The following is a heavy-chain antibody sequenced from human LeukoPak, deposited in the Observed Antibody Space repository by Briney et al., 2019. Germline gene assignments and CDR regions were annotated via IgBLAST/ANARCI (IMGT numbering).Heavy chain of an antibody. V-gene: IGHV3-74*01. CDR3: SRGDYYDSSGYYHYYYYYMDV. Sequence: PGGSLRLSCAASGFTFSSYWMHWVRQASGKGLVWDSRINTDESSTNYADSVKGRFTISRDNAKNTLYLQMNTLRAEDTAVYYCSRGDYYDSSGYYHYYYYYMDVWGKGTTVTISS. CDR1: GFTFSSYW. CDR2: INTDESST. J-gene: IGHJ6*03. D-gene: IGHD3-22*01.